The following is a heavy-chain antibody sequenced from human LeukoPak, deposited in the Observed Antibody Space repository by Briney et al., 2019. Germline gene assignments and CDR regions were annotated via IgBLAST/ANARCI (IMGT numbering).Heavy chain of an antibody. CDR2: ISSSSSYI. CDR3: ARDKTFTTGSDAFDI. Sequence: PGGSLRLSCAASGFTFSSYSVNWVRQAPGKGLEWVSSISSSSSYIYYADSVKGRFTISRDNAKNSLYLQMNSLRAEDTAVYYCARDKTFTTGSDAFDIWGQGTMVTVSS. CDR1: GFTFSSYS. D-gene: IGHD3-22*01. J-gene: IGHJ3*02. V-gene: IGHV3-21*01.